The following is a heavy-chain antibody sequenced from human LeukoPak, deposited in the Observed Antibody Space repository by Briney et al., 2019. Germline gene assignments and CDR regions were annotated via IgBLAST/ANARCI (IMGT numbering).Heavy chain of an antibody. CDR2: INPNSGGT. D-gene: IGHD6-6*01. V-gene: IGHV1-2*02. J-gene: IGHJ6*03. CDR1: GYTFTGYY. CDR3: ATSGDSSSPFYYYYYYMDV. Sequence: VASVKVSCKASGYTFTGYYMHWVRQAPGQGLEWMGWINPNSGGTNYAQKFQGRVTMTRDTSISTAYMELSRLRPDDTAVYYCATSGDSSSPFYYYYYYMDVWGKGTTVTVSS.